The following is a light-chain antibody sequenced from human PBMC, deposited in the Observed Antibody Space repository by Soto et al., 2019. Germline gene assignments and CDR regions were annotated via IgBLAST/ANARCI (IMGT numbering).Light chain of an antibody. V-gene: IGKV4-1*01. J-gene: IGKJ4*01. Sequence: DIVMTQSPDSLAVSLGERATINCKSSQNVLNRANDKNYIARYQPKPGQPPKLLIYWASTRESDVPDRFSGSGSATDFTLTISSLQAGDVAVYFCQQYFNTPLTFGGGTKVEIK. CDR3: QQYFNTPLT. CDR2: WAS. CDR1: QNVLNRANDKNY.